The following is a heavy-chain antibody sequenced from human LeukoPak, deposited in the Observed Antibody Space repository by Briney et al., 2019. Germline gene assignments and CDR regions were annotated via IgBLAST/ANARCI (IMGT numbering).Heavy chain of an antibody. CDR3: AKDPNWEGGY. J-gene: IGHJ4*02. D-gene: IGHD1-26*01. V-gene: IGHV3-23*01. CDR2: INYLGLRT. CDR1: GFFFSDSD. Sequence: PGGLLRLSSAASGFFFSDSDMNWFRQAPGEGPQWVANINYLGLRTYYADSVKGRFTIARDNSKNMLFLQMDGLRVEDTALYYCAKDPNWEGGYWGQGTLVTVSS.